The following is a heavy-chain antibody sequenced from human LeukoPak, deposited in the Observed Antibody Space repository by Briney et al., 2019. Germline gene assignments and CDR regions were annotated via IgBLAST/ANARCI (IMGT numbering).Heavy chain of an antibody. CDR1: GGSFSGYY. J-gene: IGHJ4*02. V-gene: IGHV4-34*01. D-gene: IGHD3-22*01. CDR2: INHSGST. Sequence: PSETLSLTCAVYGGSFSGYYWSWIRQPPGKGLEWIGEINHSGSTNYNPSLKSRVTISVDTSKNQFSLKLSSVTAADTAVYYCGNYYDSSGYPAKSYYWVQGTLVTVSS. CDR3: GNYYDSSGYPAKSYY.